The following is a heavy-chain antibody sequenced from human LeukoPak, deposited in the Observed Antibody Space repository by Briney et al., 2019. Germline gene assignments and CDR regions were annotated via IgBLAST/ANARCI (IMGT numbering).Heavy chain of an antibody. D-gene: IGHD2-8*01. Sequence: SETLSLTCTVSGGSISGYYWDWIRQPPGKGLEWIGFIHSSGDTHYSPSLESRVTMSVDTSKNQFSLKLTSVSAGDTAVYYCARHHRSTNGGTCSDYWGQGTLVTVSS. CDR1: GGSISGYY. CDR3: ARHHRSTNGGTCSDY. V-gene: IGHV4-4*09. CDR2: IHSSGDT. J-gene: IGHJ4*02.